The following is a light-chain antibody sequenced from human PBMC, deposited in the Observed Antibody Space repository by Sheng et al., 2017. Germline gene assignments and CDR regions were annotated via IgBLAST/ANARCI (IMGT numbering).Light chain of an antibody. CDR3: QSYDSSLSGGDV. CDR1: SSNIGAGYD. J-gene: IGLJ1*01. V-gene: IGLV1-40*01. Sequence: QPVLTQPPSVSGAPGQRVTISCTGSSSNIGAGYDVHWYQQLPGTAPKLLIYANSNRPSGVPDRFSGSKSGTSASLAITGLQAEDEADYYCQSYDSSLSGGDVFGTGTKVTVL. CDR2: ANS.